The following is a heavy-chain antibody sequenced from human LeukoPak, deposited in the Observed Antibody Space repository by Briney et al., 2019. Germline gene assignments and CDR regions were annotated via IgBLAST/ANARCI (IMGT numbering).Heavy chain of an antibody. CDR3: ARELTGSDSFQH. Sequence: GASVKVSCKASGYTFTSYGISWVRQAPGQGLEWMGWISAYNGNTNYAQKLQGRVTMTRDMSTSTVYMELSSLRSEDTAVYYCARELTGSDSFQHWGQGTLVTVSS. CDR1: GYTFTSYG. V-gene: IGHV1-18*01. J-gene: IGHJ1*01. CDR2: ISAYNGNT. D-gene: IGHD2-21*02.